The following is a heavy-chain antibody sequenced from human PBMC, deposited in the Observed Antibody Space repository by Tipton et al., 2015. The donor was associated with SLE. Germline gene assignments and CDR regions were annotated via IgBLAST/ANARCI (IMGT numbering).Heavy chain of an antibody. V-gene: IGHV3-23*01. Sequence: SLRLSCAASGFTFSTFAMSWVRQAPGKGLERVSVISSTTGSIYYADSVRGRFIISRDNSKNILYLEMNSLRAEDTAIYYCAKAHSSGWSYFDSWGQGTLVTVSS. CDR1: GFTFSTFA. J-gene: IGHJ4*02. CDR2: ISSTTGSI. D-gene: IGHD6-19*01. CDR3: AKAHSSGWSYFDS.